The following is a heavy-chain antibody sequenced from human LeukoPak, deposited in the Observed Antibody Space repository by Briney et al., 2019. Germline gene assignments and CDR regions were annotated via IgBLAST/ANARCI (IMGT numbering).Heavy chain of an antibody. CDR3: AKGDTIFDY. CDR2: ISGSGGST. J-gene: IGHJ4*02. D-gene: IGHD3-9*01. Sequence: GGSLRLSCAASGITFSYYSMNWVRQAPGKGLEWVSAISGSGGSTYYADSVKGRFTISRDNSKNTLYLQMNSLRAEDTAVYYCAKGDTIFDYWGQGTLVTVSS. V-gene: IGHV3-23*01. CDR1: GITFSYYS.